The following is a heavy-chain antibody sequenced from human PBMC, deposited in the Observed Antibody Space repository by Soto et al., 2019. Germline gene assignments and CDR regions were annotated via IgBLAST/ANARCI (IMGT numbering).Heavy chain of an antibody. CDR2: IYYSGST. Sequence: QLQLQEAGPGLVKPSQTLSFTCTGSGDSIRSGGYYWSWFRQHPGKGLEWIGYIYYSGSTYYNPSLKSRVTISVDTSKSQFSLKLSSVTAADTAVYYCAASCVACGGFNYYGMDVWGQGTTVTVSS. J-gene: IGHJ6*02. CDR1: GDSIRSGGYY. CDR3: AASCVACGGFNYYGMDV. V-gene: IGHV4-31*03. D-gene: IGHD2-21*01.